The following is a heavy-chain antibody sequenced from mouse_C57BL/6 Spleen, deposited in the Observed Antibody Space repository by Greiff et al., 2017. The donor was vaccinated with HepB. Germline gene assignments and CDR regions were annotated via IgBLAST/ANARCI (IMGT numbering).Heavy chain of an antibody. CDR2: IYPSDSET. J-gene: IGHJ1*03. D-gene: IGHD3-3*01. CDR1: GYTFTSYW. Sequence: VQLQQPGAELVRPGSSVKLSCKASGYTFTSYWMDWVKQRPGQGLEWIGNIYPSDSETHYNQKFKDKATLTVDKSSSTAYMQLSSLTSEDSAVYYWARGTGWYFDVWGTGTTVTVSS. V-gene: IGHV1-61*01. CDR3: ARGTGWYFDV.